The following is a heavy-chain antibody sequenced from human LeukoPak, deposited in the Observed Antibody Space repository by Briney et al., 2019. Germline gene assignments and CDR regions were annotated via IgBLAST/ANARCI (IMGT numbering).Heavy chain of an antibody. J-gene: IGHJ4*02. CDR2: IYSGGGT. CDR1: GLSVSSTY. D-gene: IGHD6-19*01. CDR3: ARDRIAVAGIPFDY. Sequence: PGGSLRLSCAASGLSVSSTYMTWVRQARGKGLEWVSVIYSGGGTNYADSLKGRFSISRDNSKNSLYLQMNSLRAEDTAVYYCARDRIAVAGIPFDYWGQGTLVTVSS. V-gene: IGHV3-53*01.